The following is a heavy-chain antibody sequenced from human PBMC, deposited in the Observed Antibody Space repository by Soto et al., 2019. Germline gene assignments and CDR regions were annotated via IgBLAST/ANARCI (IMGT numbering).Heavy chain of an antibody. J-gene: IGHJ6*02. CDR2: IDHSGST. V-gene: IGHV4-34*01. Sequence: QVQLQQWGAGLLKPSETLSLTCAVYGGSFSGYYWSWIRQPPGKGLEWIGEIDHSGSTNYNPSLKSRVTISVDTSKNQFSLKLSSVTAADTAVYYCARDMPRRYSSSWYRYGMDVWGQGTTVTVSS. D-gene: IGHD6-13*01. CDR3: ARDMPRRYSSSWYRYGMDV. CDR1: GGSFSGYY.